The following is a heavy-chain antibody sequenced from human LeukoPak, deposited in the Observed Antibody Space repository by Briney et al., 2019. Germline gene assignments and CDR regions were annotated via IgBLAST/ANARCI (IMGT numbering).Heavy chain of an antibody. V-gene: IGHV3-7*01. J-gene: IGHJ6*02. D-gene: IGHD6-19*01. Sequence: GGSLRLSCAASGFTFSSYWMSWVRQAPGKGLEWVANIKQDGSEKYYVDSVKGRFTISRDNAKNSLYLQMNSLRAEDTAVYYCARDLPYSSGWSRIMHLKYGIDVWGQGTTVTVSS. CDR3: ARDLPYSSGWSRIMHLKYGIDV. CDR1: GFTFSSYW. CDR2: IKQDGSEK.